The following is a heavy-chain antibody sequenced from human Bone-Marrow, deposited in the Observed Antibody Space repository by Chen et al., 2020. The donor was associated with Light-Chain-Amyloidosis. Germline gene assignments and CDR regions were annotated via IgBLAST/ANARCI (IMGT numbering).Heavy chain of an antibody. Sequence: EVQLVQSGGGVVQPGGSLRLSCAVSGFTFSTSTMNWVRQAPGKGLEWIAVITTSANTIYYADSVTGRFTISRDSARNSLYLEMTSLRDEDTAIYYCARRGGGQLLRQYFDSWGQGTLVTVSS. CDR1: GFTFSTST. J-gene: IGHJ4*02. V-gene: IGHV3-48*02. CDR3: ARRGGGQLLRQYFDS. D-gene: IGHD3-16*01. CDR2: ITTSANTI.